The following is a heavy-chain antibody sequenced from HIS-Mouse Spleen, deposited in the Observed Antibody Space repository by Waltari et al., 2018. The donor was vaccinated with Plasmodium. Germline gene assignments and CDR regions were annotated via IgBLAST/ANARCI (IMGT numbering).Heavy chain of an antibody. CDR2: INHSGSS. CDR1: GGSFSGYY. J-gene: IGHJ2*01. Sequence: QVQLQQWGAGLLKPSETLSLTCAVYGGSFSGYYWSWIRQPPGKGLEWIGEINHSGSSNYNPSLKNRVTISVDTSKNQFSLKLSSVTAADTAVYYCARVTSSGVYWYFDLWGRGTLVTVSS. D-gene: IGHD3-3*01. CDR3: ARVTSSGVYWYFDL. V-gene: IGHV4-34*01.